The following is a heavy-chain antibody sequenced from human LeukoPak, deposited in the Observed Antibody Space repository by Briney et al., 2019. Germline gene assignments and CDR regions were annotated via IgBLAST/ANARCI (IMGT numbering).Heavy chain of an antibody. CDR1: GSTFSDHY. CDR2: IKNKANGYTT. CDR3: TRFRGFYYGLDL. D-gene: IGHD3-10*01. Sequence: GGSLRLSCEPSGSTFSDHYMDWIRQAPGKGLEWVGHIKNKANGYTTEYAASVKGRFTISRDDSKNSLFLQMNSLKTDDTAVYYCTRFRGFYYGLDLGGPGATVIVSS. V-gene: IGHV3-72*01. J-gene: IGHJ6*02.